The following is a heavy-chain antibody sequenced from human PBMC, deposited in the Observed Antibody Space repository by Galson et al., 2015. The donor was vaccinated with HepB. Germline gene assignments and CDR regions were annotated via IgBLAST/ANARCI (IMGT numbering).Heavy chain of an antibody. CDR2: ISYDGSNK. V-gene: IGHV3-30*04. D-gene: IGHD1-14*01. J-gene: IGHJ1*01. CDR3: ARGEPYMSENHFQH. Sequence: SLRLSCAASGFTFSSYAMHWVRQAPGKGLEWVAVISYDGSNKYYADSVKGRFTISRDNSKNTLYLQMNSLRAEDTAVYYCARGEPYMSENHFQHWGQGTLVTVSS. CDR1: GFTFSSYA.